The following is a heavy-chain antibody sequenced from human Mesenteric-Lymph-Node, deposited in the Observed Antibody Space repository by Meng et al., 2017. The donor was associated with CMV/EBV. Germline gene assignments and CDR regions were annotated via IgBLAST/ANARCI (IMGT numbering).Heavy chain of an antibody. CDR3: ARSCSGGSCYYYYGMDV. CDR2: INPNSGGT. V-gene: IGHV1-2*02. CDR1: GYTFTGYY. Sequence: ASVKVSCKASGYTFTGYYIHWVRQPPGHGLGWMGWINPNSGGTNYAQKFQGRVTMTSVTSISTAYMELSRLRSDDTAVYYCARSCSGGSCYYYYGMDVWGQGTTVTVSS. D-gene: IGHD2-15*01. J-gene: IGHJ6*02.